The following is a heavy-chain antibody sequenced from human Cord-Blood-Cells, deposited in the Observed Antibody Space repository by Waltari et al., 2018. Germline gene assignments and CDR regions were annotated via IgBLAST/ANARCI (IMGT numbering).Heavy chain of an antibody. J-gene: IGHJ4*02. V-gene: IGHV4-59*01. CDR2: IYYRGST. Sequence: QVQLQESGPGLVKPSETLSLTCTVSGGSISSYYWSWIRQPPGKGLEWIGYIYYRGSTNYNPSLKSRVTISVDTSKNQFSLKLSSVTAADTAVYYWARSDFWSGYRLDYWGQGTLVTVSS. D-gene: IGHD3-3*01. CDR3: ARSDFWSGYRLDY. CDR1: GGSISSYY.